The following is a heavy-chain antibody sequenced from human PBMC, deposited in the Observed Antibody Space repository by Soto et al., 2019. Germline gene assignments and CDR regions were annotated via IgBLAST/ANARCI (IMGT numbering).Heavy chain of an antibody. CDR1: GGSFSGYY. CDR3: ARSLGYCSGGSCWFDP. J-gene: IGHJ5*02. Sequence: ETLSLTCAVYGGSFSGYYWSWIRQPPGQGLEWMVEITHSGITNYNPSLKSRVTISVDTSKNQFSLKLSSVTAADTAVYYCARSLGYCSGGSCWFDPWGQGTLVTVSS. CDR2: ITHSGIT. D-gene: IGHD2-15*01. V-gene: IGHV4-34*01.